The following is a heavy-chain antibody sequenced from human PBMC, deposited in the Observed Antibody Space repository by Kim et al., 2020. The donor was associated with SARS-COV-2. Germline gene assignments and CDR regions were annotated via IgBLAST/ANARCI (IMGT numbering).Heavy chain of an antibody. CDR3: QTQENMITFGGVIADDAFDI. J-gene: IGHJ3*02. CDR1: GFTFSSYS. V-gene: IGHV3-21*01. CDR2: ISSSSSYI. D-gene: IGHD3-16*02. Sequence: GGSLRLSCAASGFTFSSYSMNWVRQAPGKGLEWVSSISSSSSYIYYADSVKGRFTISRDNAKNSLYLQMNSLRAEDTAVYYCQTQENMITFGGVIADDAFDIWGQGTMVTVSS.